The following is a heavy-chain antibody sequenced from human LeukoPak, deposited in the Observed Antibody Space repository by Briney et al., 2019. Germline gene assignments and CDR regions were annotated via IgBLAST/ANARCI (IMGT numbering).Heavy chain of an antibody. J-gene: IGHJ4*02. CDR2: ISSSGSTI. Sequence: PGGSLRLSCAVSGFTFSSYEMNWVRQAPGKGLEWVSYISSSGSTIYYADSVKGRFTISRDNAKNSLYLQMNSLRAEDTAVYYCARDSSGWYYFDYWGQGTLVTVSS. CDR3: ARDSSGWYYFDY. D-gene: IGHD6-19*01. V-gene: IGHV3-48*03. CDR1: GFTFSSYE.